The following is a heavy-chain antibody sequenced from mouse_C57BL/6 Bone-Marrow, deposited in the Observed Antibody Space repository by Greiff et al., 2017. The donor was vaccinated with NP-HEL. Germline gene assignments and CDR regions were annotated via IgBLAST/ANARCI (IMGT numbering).Heavy chain of an antibody. CDR3: ARGDYSNFAY. Sequence: EVKLVESGGDLVKPGGSLKLSCAASGFTFSSYGMSWVRQTPDKRLEWVATISSGGSYTYYPDSVKGRVTISRDNAKNTLYLQMSSLKSEDTAMYYCARGDYSNFAYWGQGTLVTVSA. D-gene: IGHD2-5*01. V-gene: IGHV5-6*01. CDR1: GFTFSSYG. J-gene: IGHJ3*01. CDR2: ISSGGSYT.